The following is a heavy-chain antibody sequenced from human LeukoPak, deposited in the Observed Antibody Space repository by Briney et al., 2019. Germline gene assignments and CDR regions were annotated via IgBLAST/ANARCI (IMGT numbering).Heavy chain of an antibody. D-gene: IGHD6-19*01. CDR1: GGSLSGYY. CDR3: ARIRYSSGWWGPLNAFDI. Sequence: SETLSLTCAVYGGSLSGYYWSWIRQPPGKGLEWIAEINHSGRTSYNPSLKSRVTISIDTSKNQFSLNLSSVTAADTAVYYCARIRYSSGWWGPLNAFDIWGQGTMVTVSS. V-gene: IGHV4-34*01. J-gene: IGHJ3*02. CDR2: INHSGRT.